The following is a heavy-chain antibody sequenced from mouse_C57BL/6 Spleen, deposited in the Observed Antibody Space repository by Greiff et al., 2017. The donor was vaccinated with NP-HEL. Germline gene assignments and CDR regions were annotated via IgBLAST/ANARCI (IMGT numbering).Heavy chain of an antibody. D-gene: IGHD3-2*02. CDR1: GYTFTSYW. Sequence: QVQLQQPGAELVKPGASVKMSCKASGYTFTSYWITWVKQRPGPGLEWIGDIYPGSGSTNYHEKFKSKATLTVDTSSSTAYMQLSSLTSEDSAVYYCAREDSSGYGDYFDYWGQGTTLTVSS. V-gene: IGHV1-55*01. CDR3: AREDSSGYGDYFDY. CDR2: IYPGSGST. J-gene: IGHJ2*01.